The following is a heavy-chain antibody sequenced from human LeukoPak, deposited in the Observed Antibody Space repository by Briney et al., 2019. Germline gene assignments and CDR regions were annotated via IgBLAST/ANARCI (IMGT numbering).Heavy chain of an antibody. V-gene: IGHV1-18*01. J-gene: IGHJ4*02. D-gene: IGHD5-24*01. CDR3: ARGGSRVTTINILDY. CDR2: IRVYNGDT. CDR1: GYTFTNYG. Sequence: GASVKVSCKTSGYTFTNYGISWVRQAPGQGLEWMGWIRVYNGDTNYAQKFKGRVTITTDTSTNTAYMELRSLGSDDTAVYYCARGGSRVTTINILDYWGQGALVTVSS.